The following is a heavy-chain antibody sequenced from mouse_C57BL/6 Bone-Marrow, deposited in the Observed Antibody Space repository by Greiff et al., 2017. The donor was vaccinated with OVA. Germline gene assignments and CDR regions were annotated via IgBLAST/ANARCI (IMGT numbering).Heavy chain of an antibody. CDR3: ARSPKRWLLRVDY. D-gene: IGHD2-3*01. V-gene: IGHV5-6*01. CDR2: ISSGGSYT. J-gene: IGHJ2*01. Sequence: EVKLMESGGDLVKPGGSLKLSCAASGFTFSSYGMSWVRQTPDKRLAWVATISSGGSYTYYPDSVKGRFTISRDNAKNTLYLQMSSLKSEDTAMYYCARSPKRWLLRVDYWGQGTTLTVSS. CDR1: GFTFSSYG.